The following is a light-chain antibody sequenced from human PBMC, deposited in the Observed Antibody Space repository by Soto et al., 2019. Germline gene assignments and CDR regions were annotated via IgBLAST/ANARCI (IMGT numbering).Light chain of an antibody. CDR2: EVS. V-gene: IGLV2-14*01. J-gene: IGLJ1*01. CDR3: SSYTTSSTRLYV. Sequence: QSALTQPASVSGSPGQSLTISCTGTSSDVGGYNSVSWYQQHPGKAPKLMIYEVSNRPSGVSNRVSGSKSGNTASLTISGLQAEDEADYYCSSYTTSSTRLYVFGTGTKVTVL. CDR1: SSDVGGYNS.